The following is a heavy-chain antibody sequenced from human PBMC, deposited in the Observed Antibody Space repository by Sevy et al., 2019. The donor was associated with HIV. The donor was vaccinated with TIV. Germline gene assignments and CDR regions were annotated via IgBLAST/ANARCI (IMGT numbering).Heavy chain of an antibody. CDR2: IKTKASGETT. V-gene: IGHV3-15*07. D-gene: IGHD1-1*01. CDR1: GFTFSDAW. J-gene: IGHJ4*02. CDR3: TTDGLERGYYCFDY. Sequence: GGSLRLSCEASGFTFSDAWMNWVRQAPGKGLEWVGRIKTKASGETTDYAEPVKGRFTISRDDSKNTLFLQMNSVIIEDTAVYFCTTDGLERGYYCFDYWGQGTLVTVSS.